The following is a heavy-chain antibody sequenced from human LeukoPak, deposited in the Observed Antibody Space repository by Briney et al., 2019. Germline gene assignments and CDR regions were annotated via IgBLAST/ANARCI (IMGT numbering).Heavy chain of an antibody. CDR2: IDSGGSTT. Sequence: GGSLRLSCAASGFTFSVYEMNWVRQAPGKGLEWLSYIDSGGSTTYYADSVRGRFTISRDDAKNSLYLQMNSLRAEDTAVYYCARDLGSLYYYDSSGVDAFDIWGQGTMVTVSS. J-gene: IGHJ3*02. CDR3: ARDLGSLYYYDSSGVDAFDI. V-gene: IGHV3-48*03. D-gene: IGHD3-22*01. CDR1: GFTFSVYE.